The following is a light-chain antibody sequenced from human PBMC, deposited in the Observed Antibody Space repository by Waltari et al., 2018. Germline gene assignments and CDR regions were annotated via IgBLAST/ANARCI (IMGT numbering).Light chain of an antibody. CDR2: EVS. J-gene: IGLJ2*01. CDR3: CSYAGSSVV. V-gene: IGLV2-23*02. CDR1: SSDVGSYNL. Sequence: QSALTQPASAAGSPGQSITISCTGTSSDVGSYNLVSWDQQNPGNAPKLMIYEVSKRPSGVCNRVSVCKSCNTPSLTISGVQAEDEADYYCCSYAGSSVVFGGGTKLTVL.